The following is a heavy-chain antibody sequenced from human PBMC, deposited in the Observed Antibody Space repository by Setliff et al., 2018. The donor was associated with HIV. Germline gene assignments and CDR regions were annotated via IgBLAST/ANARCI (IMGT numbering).Heavy chain of an antibody. CDR1: GFTFSSHA. J-gene: IGHJ4*02. CDR3: AKDRGDSDY. Sequence: GGSLRLSCAASGFTFSSHALNWVRQAPGKGLEWVSVISSSGGSTHYADSVEGRFTISRDNSKSTLYLQMSSLRVEDTAVYYCAKDRGDSDYWGQGTLVTVSS. V-gene: IGHV3-23*01. D-gene: IGHD3-10*01. CDR2: ISSSGGST.